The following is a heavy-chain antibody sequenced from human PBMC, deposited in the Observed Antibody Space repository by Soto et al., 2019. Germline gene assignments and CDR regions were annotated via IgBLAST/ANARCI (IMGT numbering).Heavy chain of an antibody. D-gene: IGHD3-9*01. CDR2: IYYSGSI. V-gene: IGHV4-39*01. Sequence: PSETLSLTCTVSDGSISSGGYYWGWIRQPPGKGLEWVGTIYYSGSIYYNPSLKSRVTISVDASKNQFSLKLSSVTAADTAVYYCARPYYDILTGYRNYFDYWGQGTLVTVSS. J-gene: IGHJ4*02. CDR1: DGSISSGGYY. CDR3: ARPYYDILTGYRNYFDY.